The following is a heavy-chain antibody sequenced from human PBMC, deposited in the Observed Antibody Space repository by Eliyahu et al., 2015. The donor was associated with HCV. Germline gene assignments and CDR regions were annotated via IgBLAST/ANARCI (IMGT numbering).Heavy chain of an antibody. CDR3: ARPDNYCSGGGCHLDY. J-gene: IGHJ4*02. CDR1: GYTFTKFA. Sequence: QVQLVQSGAEVKKPGASVKVSCKASGYTFTKFALHWVRQAPGQSPEWMAWINAGNGNTDYSHKFQDRATVYRDTSASTVYMELSALRSEDTAVYYCARPDNYCSGGGCHLDYWGQGTLVTVSS. D-gene: IGHD2-15*01. CDR2: INAGNGNT. V-gene: IGHV1-3*01.